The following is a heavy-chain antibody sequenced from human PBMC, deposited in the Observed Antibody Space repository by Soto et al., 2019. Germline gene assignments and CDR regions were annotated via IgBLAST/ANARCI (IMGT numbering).Heavy chain of an antibody. V-gene: IGHV1-2*04. CDR3: ARYPYYYDSSGYRYFQH. CDR1: GYTFTGYY. D-gene: IGHD3-22*01. J-gene: IGHJ1*01. CDR2: INPNSGGT. Sequence: ASVKVSCKASGYTFTGYYMHWVRQAPGQGLEWMGWINPNSGGTNYAQKFQGWVTMTRDTSISTAYMELSRLRSDDTAVYYCARYPYYYDSSGYRYFQHWGQGTLVTSPQ.